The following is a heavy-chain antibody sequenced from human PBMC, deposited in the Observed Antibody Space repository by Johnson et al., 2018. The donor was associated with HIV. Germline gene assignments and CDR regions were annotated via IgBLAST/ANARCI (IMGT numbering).Heavy chain of an antibody. CDR2: INWNGGST. CDR1: GFTFSNSG. CDR3: ARDLAALDAFDI. Sequence: VQLVESGGDLVQPWESLTLSCAASGFTFSNSGMHWVRQAPGEGLVWVSGINWNGGSTNYADSVKGRFTISRDNAKNSLYLQMNSLRAEDTAVYYCARDLAALDAFDIWGQGTMVTVSS. J-gene: IGHJ3*02. D-gene: IGHD6-6*01. V-gene: IGHV3-74*01.